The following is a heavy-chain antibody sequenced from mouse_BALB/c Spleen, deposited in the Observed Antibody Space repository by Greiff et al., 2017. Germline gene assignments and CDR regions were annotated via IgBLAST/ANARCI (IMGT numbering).Heavy chain of an antibody. Sequence: EVKVEESGPGLVKPSQSLSLTCSVTGYSITSGYYWNWIRQFPGNKLEWMGYISYDGSNNYNPSLKNRISITRDTSKNQFFLKLNSVTTEDTATYYCARGREYGNWFAYWGQGTLVTVSA. J-gene: IGHJ3*01. D-gene: IGHD2-10*02. CDR3: ARGREYGNWFAY. CDR2: ISYDGSN. V-gene: IGHV3-6*02. CDR1: GYSITSGYY.